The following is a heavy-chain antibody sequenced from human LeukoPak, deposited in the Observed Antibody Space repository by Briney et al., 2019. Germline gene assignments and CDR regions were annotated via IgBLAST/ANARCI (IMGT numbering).Heavy chain of an antibody. D-gene: IGHD2-8*01. CDR2: ISAGNI. CDR3: ARVAYVMDV. Sequence: GASVKVSCKASGYTFTSYAMHWVRQAPGQRLEWMGWISAGNIKYSQDFQDRINITRDTSASTVNMELSSLTSADTAVYYCARVAYVMDVWGQGTTVVVSS. CDR1: GYTFTSYA. J-gene: IGHJ6*02. V-gene: IGHV1-3*03.